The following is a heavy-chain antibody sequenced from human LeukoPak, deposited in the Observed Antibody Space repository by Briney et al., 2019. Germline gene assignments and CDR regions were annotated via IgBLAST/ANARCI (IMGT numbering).Heavy chain of an antibody. D-gene: IGHD2-8*01. V-gene: IGHV4-39*01. CDR1: GDSIRSSSYY. J-gene: IGHJ3*02. CDR2: TYYSGTT. CDR3: ARIMADQNAFDM. Sequence: SETLSLTCTVSGDSIRSSSYYWAWIRQPPGKGLEWIGTTYYSGTTSYNSSLKSRVTISVDTPKNQVSLKVSSVTAADTAMFYCARIMADQNAFDMWGQGTMVTVSS.